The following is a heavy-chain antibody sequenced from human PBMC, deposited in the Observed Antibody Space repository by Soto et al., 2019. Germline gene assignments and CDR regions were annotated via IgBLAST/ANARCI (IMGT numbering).Heavy chain of an antibody. CDR1: GFTFSSYA. J-gene: IGHJ3*02. CDR3: ARDGGADYVWGSYRPDDAFDI. CDR2: ISYDGSNK. Sequence: QVQLVESGGGVVQPGRSLRLSCAASGFTFSSYAMHWVRQAPGKGLEWVAVISYDGSNKYYADSVKGRFTISRDNSKNPLYLQMTSLRAEDTAVYYCARDGGADYVWGSYRPDDAFDIWGQGTMVTVSS. V-gene: IGHV3-30-3*01. D-gene: IGHD3-16*02.